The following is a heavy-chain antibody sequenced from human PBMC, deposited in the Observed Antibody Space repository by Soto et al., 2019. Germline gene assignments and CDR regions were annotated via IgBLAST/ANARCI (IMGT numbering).Heavy chain of an antibody. D-gene: IGHD1-26*01. J-gene: IGHJ5*02. CDR3: ARDLSGHSGSYGPP. CDR2: IYHSGST. V-gene: IGHV4-38-2*01. Sequence: PSETLSITCAFSGYYISSGYYWGWIRPPPGKGLEWIGSIYHSGSTYYNPSPKSRVTISVDTSKNQFSLKLSSVTAADTAVYYCARDLSGHSGSYGPPWGQGTLVNVSS. CDR1: GYYISSGYY.